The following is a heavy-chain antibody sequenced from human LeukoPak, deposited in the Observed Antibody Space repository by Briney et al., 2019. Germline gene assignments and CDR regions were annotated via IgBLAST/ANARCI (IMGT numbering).Heavy chain of an antibody. CDR2: INSDGSST. V-gene: IGHV3-74*01. D-gene: IGHD6-19*01. CDR3: ARTDAVAGPLDY. Sequence: PGGSLRLSCAASGFTFSSYWMHWVSQAPEKGLVWVSRINSDGSSTSYADSVKGRFTISRDNAKNTLYLQMNSLRAEDTAVYYCARTDAVAGPLDYWGQGTLVTVSS. CDR1: GFTFSSYW. J-gene: IGHJ4*02.